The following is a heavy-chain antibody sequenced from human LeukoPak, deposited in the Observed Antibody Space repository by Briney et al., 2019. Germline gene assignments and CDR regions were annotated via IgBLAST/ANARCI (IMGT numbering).Heavy chain of an antibody. CDR2: IYYRGDT. J-gene: IGHJ6*03. CDR1: GGSISGDY. Sequence: SETLSLTCTVSGGSISGDYWSWIRQPPGKGLEWIGYIYYRGDTNYNTSLKSRVTISVGTSKSQFSLRLSSVTAADTAVYFCSRDLYGDYGRGYMDVWGKGTTVTVSS. D-gene: IGHD4-17*01. CDR3: SRDLYGDYGRGYMDV. V-gene: IGHV4-59*01.